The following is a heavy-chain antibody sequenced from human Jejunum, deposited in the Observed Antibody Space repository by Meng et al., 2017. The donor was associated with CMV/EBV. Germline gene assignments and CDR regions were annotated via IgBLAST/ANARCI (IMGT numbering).Heavy chain of an antibody. Sequence: QVSWVRLGAQLKKPCSSGTVSCKSSGDTFNNYGFTWERPAPGQGLEWMGGFVPIFSTTHYAQKFQGRVTITADKPTSTAYMELSSLTSEDKAVYYCVRPVVWIWGQGTLVTVSS. J-gene: IGHJ4*02. V-gene: IGHV1-69*14. CDR3: VRPVVWI. D-gene: IGHD2-21*01. CDR2: FVPIFSTT. CDR1: GDTFNNYG.